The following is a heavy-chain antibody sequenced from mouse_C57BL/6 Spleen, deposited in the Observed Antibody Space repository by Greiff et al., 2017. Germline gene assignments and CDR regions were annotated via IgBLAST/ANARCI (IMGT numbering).Heavy chain of an antibody. CDR1: GYTFTSYW. CDR3: ARDGYYVTIDY. V-gene: IGHV1-64*01. Sequence: QVQLKQPGAELVKPGASVKLSCKASGYTFTSYWMHWVKQRPGQGLEWIGMIHPNSGSTNYNEKFKSKATLTVDKSSSTAYMQLSSLTSEDSAVYYCARDGYYVTIDYWGQGTTLTVSS. D-gene: IGHD2-3*01. J-gene: IGHJ2*01. CDR2: IHPNSGST.